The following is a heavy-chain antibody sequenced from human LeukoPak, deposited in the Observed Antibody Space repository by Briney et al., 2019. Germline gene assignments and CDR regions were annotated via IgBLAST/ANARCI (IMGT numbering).Heavy chain of an antibody. J-gene: IGHJ4*02. CDR1: GGSFSGYY. CDR3: ARGAVRWSSGRLVLSFDY. Sequence: SETLSLTCAVYGGSFSGYYGSWIRQPPGQGLKWSGEINHSGSTNYNPSLKSRVTISVDTSKNPFSLKLSSVTAADTAVYYCARGAVRWSSGRLVLSFDYWGQGTLVTVSS. D-gene: IGHD6-19*01. CDR2: INHSGST. V-gene: IGHV4-34*01.